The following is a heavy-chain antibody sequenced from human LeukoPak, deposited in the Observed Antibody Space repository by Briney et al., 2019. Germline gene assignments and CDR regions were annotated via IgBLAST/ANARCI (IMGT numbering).Heavy chain of an antibody. CDR1: GGSISSGSYY. D-gene: IGHD3-10*01. J-gene: IGHJ3*02. Sequence: SETLSLTCTVSGGSISSGSYYWSWIRQPAGKGLEWIGRIYTSGSTNYNPSLKSRVTISVDTSKNQFSLKLSSVTAADTAVYYCARSDGYGLVGIWGQGTMVTVSS. V-gene: IGHV4-61*02. CDR2: IYTSGST. CDR3: ARSDGYGLVGI.